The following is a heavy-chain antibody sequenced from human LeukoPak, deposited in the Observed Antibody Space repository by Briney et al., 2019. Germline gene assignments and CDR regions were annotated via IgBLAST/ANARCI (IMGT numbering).Heavy chain of an antibody. V-gene: IGHV3-49*04. J-gene: IGHJ4*02. CDR2: IRSKAYGGTT. CDR1: GFAFGDYA. Sequence: PGRSLRLSCTASGFAFGDYAMSWVRQAPGKGLEWVGFIRSKAYGGTTEYAASVKGSFTISRDDSKSIAYLQMNSLKTEDTAVYYCTRSYGFWSGYFDYWGQGTLVTVSS. D-gene: IGHD3-3*01. CDR3: TRSYGFWSGYFDY.